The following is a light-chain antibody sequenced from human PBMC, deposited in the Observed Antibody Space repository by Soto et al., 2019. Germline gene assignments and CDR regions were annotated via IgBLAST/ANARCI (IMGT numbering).Light chain of an antibody. V-gene: IGLV1-51*01. CDR2: DNN. Sequence: QSVLTQPPSVSAAPGQKVTISCSGSSSNIGRDYVSWYQQVPGTAPKLLIYDNNKRPSGIPDRFSASKSGTSATLGITGLQTGDEADYYCATWDTSLSPFWVFGGGTKLTVL. J-gene: IGLJ3*02. CDR3: ATWDTSLSPFWV. CDR1: SSNIGRDY.